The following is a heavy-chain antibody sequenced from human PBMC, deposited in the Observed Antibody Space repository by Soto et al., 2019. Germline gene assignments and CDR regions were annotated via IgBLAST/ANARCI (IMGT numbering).Heavy chain of an antibody. CDR2: IYYSGST. CDR1: GGSISSGDYY. V-gene: IGHV4-30-4*01. J-gene: IGHJ4*02. Sequence: SETLSLTCTVSGGSISSGDYYWSWIRQPPGKGLEWIGYIYYSGSTYYNPSLKSRVTISVDTSKNQFSLKLSSVTAADTAVYYCARVARYYGSGSPVRDYWGQGTLVTVSS. CDR3: ARVARYYGSGSPVRDY. D-gene: IGHD3-10*01.